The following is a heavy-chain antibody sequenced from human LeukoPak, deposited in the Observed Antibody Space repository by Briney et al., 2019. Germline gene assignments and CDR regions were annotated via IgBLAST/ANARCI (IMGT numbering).Heavy chain of an antibody. CDR2: ITTSCST. J-gene: IGHJ6*02. V-gene: IGHV3-23*01. CDR1: GLTASHNVNNA. Sequence: GSLRLSCAASGLTASHNVNNAMSWVRHAPGKGLEWVSGITTSCSTYYADSVKGRFTISRENSNNTPYLHMDSLRAEDTAVYYCAKAPVWNYYYGLDVWGQGTTVTVSS. D-gene: IGHD2-21*01. CDR3: AKAPVWNYYYGLDV.